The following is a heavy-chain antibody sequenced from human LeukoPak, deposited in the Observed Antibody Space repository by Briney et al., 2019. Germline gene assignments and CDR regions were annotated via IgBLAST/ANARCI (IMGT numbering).Heavy chain of an antibody. Sequence: GGSLRLSCAASGFTFSSYAMSWVRQAPGKGLEWVSAISGSGGSTYYADSVKGRFTISRDNSKNRLYLQMNSLRAEDTAVYYCAKVSSLPRLSIAVAGTHDYWGQGTLVTVSS. CDR1: GFTFSSYA. D-gene: IGHD6-19*01. J-gene: IGHJ4*02. CDR3: AKVSSLPRLSIAVAGTHDY. V-gene: IGHV3-23*01. CDR2: ISGSGGST.